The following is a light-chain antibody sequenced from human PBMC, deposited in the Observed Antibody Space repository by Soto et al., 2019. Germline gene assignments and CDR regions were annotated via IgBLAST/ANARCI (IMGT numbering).Light chain of an antibody. CDR3: QQENTYPTWT. Sequence: DIQMTQSPSTLSASVGDRVTITCRASQSISSWLAWYQQKPGKAPKLLIYKASSLESRVPSRFSGSGSGTEFTLTISNLQPDDFATYYCQQENTYPTWTFGQGTKVEVK. CDR2: KAS. V-gene: IGKV1-5*03. CDR1: QSISSW. J-gene: IGKJ1*01.